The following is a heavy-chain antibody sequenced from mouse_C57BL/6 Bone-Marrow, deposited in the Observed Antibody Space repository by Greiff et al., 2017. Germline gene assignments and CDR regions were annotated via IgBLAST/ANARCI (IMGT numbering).Heavy chain of an antibody. CDR2: INPSTGGT. Sequence: VQLQQSGPELVKPGASVKISCKASGYSFTGYYMNWVKQSPEKSLEWIGEINPSTGGTTYNQKFKAKATLTVDKYSSTAYMQLKSLTSEDSAVYYCARSQYDYAMDYWGQGTSVTVSS. CDR1: GYSFTGYY. V-gene: IGHV1-42*01. CDR3: ARSQYDYAMDY. J-gene: IGHJ4*01. D-gene: IGHD6-1*01.